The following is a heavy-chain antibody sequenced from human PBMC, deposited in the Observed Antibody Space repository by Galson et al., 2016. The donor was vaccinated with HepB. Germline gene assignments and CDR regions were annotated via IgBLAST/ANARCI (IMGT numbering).Heavy chain of an antibody. CDR2: IYYSGST. CDR3: ASVKWEQKASYFDY. D-gene: IGHD1-26*01. Sequence: YYWSWVRQPPGKGLEWIGYIYYSGSTNYNPTLRSRVTISGDMSKKQFSLKLSSVTAADTAVYYCASVKWEQKASYFDYWGQGSLVTVPS. V-gene: IGHV4-59*01. CDR1: YY. J-gene: IGHJ4*02.